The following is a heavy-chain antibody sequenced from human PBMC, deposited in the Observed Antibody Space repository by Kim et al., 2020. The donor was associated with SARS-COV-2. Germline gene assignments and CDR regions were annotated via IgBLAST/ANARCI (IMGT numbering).Heavy chain of an antibody. CDR2: IRDRGS. V-gene: IGHV3-23*01. D-gene: IGHD4-17*01. CDR3: AKEATVTTTLTEFDC. J-gene: IGHJ4*02. CDR1: GFTFSSYP. Sequence: GGSLRLSCAASGFTFSSYPMNWVRQAPGKGLEWVSSIRDRGSYCADSVKGRFTISRDNSKNTLYLQMNSLRAEDTAVYYCAKEATVTTTLTEFDCWGQGTLVAVSS.